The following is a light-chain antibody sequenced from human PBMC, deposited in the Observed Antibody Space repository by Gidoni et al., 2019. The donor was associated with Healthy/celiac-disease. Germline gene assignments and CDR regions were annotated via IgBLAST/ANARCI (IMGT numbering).Light chain of an antibody. CDR3: MQALQTPYT. Sequence: DIVMTQPPLSLPVTPGEPASISCMSSQSLLHSNGYNYLDWYLQKPGQSPQLLIYLGSNRASGVPDRFSGSGSGTDFTLKISRVEAEDVGVYYCMQALQTPYTFGQGTKLEIK. J-gene: IGKJ2*01. CDR1: QSLLHSNGYNY. CDR2: LGS. V-gene: IGKV2-28*01.